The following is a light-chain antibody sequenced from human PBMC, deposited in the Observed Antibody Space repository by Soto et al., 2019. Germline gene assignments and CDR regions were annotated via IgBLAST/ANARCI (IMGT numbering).Light chain of an antibody. V-gene: IGLV2-14*01. CDR2: EVT. J-gene: IGLJ1*01. Sequence: QSALTQPASVSGSPGQSIAISCTGSSSDVGIYNYVSWYQQHPGKVPKLIIYEVTNRPSGVSNRFSGSKSGNTASLTISGLQAEDEADYYCSSYTTSRTRVFGTGTKVTVL. CDR3: SSYTTSRTRV. CDR1: SSDVGIYNY.